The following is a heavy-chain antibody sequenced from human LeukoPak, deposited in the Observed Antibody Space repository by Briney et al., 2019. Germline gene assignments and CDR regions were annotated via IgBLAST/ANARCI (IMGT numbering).Heavy chain of an antibody. CDR3: ARSRITIFGVITRGAFDI. CDR2: INWNGDRI. Sequence: EGSLRLSCAASGFTFDDYGINWVRQAPGKGLEWVSGINWNGDRIGYAGSVKGRFTISRDNAKNSLYLQMNSLRAEDTALYYCARSRITIFGVITRGAFDIWGQGTMVTVSS. CDR1: GFTFDDYG. J-gene: IGHJ3*02. D-gene: IGHD3-3*01. V-gene: IGHV3-20*04.